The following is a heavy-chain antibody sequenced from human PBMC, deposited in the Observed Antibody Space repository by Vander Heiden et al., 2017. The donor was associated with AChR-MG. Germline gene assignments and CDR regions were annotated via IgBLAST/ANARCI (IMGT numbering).Heavy chain of an antibody. CDR1: GGSISSGGYY. D-gene: IGHD3-22*01. CDR3: ARDRYYDSSGYYRTPENAFDI. J-gene: IGHJ3*02. Sequence: QVQLQESGPGLVKPSQTLSLTCTVSGGSISSGGYYWRWIRQHPGKGLEWIGYIYYSGSTYYNPSLKSRVTISVDTSKNQFSLKLSSVTAADTAVYYCARDRYYDSSGYYRTPENAFDIWGQGTMVTVSS. CDR2: IYYSGST. V-gene: IGHV4-31*03.